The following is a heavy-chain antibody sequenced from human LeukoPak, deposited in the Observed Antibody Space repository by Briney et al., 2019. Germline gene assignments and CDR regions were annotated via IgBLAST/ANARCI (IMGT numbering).Heavy chain of an antibody. J-gene: IGHJ4*02. V-gene: IGHV3-43*01. D-gene: IGHD3-22*01. CDR1: RFTFEDYT. CDR2: ISWDGTT. Sequence: GGSLRLSCAASRFTFEDYTMHWVRQAPGKTLEWVSLISWDGTTYYADSVRGRFTISRDNSKNSLYLQMDTLRSEDTAFYFCVKDLSYESSGSVFDYWGQGTLVTVSS. CDR3: VKDLSYESSGSVFDY.